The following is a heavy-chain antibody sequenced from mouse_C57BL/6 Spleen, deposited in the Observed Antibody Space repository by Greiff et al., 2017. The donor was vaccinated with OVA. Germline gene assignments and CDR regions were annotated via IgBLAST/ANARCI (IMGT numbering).Heavy chain of an antibody. V-gene: IGHV5-17*01. J-gene: IGHJ3*01. CDR3: ATGTFAY. CDR2: ISSGSSTL. CDR1: GFTFSDYG. D-gene: IGHD4-1*01. Sequence: EVQRVESGGGLVKPGGSLKLSCAASGFTFSDYGMHWVRQAPEKGLEWVAYISSGSSTLYYADTVKGRFTISRDNAKNTLFLQMTSLGSEDTAMYYCATGTFAYWGQGTLVTVSA.